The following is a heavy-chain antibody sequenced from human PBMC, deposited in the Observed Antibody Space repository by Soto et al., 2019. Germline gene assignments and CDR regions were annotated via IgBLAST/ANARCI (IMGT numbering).Heavy chain of an antibody. D-gene: IGHD5-18*01. J-gene: IGHJ3*02. Sequence: GGSLRLSCAASGFTSDDYAMHWVRQAPGKGLEWVSGISWNSGSIGYADSVKGRFTISRDNAKNSLYLQMNSLRAEDTALYYCAKGVSYGYSRDRAFYIWGQGTMVTVSS. CDR2: ISWNSGSI. CDR3: AKGVSYGYSRDRAFYI. CDR1: GFTSDDYA. V-gene: IGHV3-9*02.